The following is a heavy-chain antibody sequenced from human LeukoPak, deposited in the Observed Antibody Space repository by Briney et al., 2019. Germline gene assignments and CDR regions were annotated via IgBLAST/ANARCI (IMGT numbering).Heavy chain of an antibody. Sequence: PSETLSLTCTVSGGSISSSSYYWGWIRQPTGKGLEWIGSIYYSVSTYYNPSLKSRVTISVDTSKNQLSLELGSVTAADTAVYYCARQGYRDYAWGQGTLVTVSS. V-gene: IGHV4-39*01. D-gene: IGHD4-17*01. CDR3: ARQGYRDYA. CDR1: GGSISSSSYY. CDR2: IYYSVST. J-gene: IGHJ5*02.